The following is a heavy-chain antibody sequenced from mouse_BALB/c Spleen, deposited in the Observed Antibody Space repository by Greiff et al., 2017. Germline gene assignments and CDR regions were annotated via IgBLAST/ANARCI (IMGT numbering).Heavy chain of an antibody. CDR3: ARFSTATGTTWFAY. Sequence: QVQLQQSGAELMKPGASVKISCKATGYTFSSYWIEWVKQRPGHGLEWIGEILPGSGSTNYNEKFKGKATFTADTSSNTAYMQLSSLTSEDSAVYYCARFSTATGTTWFAYWGQGTLVTVSA. V-gene: IGHV1-9*01. CDR1: GYTFSSYW. D-gene: IGHD1-2*01. CDR2: ILPGSGST. J-gene: IGHJ3*01.